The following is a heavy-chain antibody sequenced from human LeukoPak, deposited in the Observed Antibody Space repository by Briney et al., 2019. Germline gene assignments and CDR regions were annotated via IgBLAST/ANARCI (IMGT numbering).Heavy chain of an antibody. J-gene: IGHJ4*02. CDR1: GGSISSSSYY. V-gene: IGHV4-39*07. CDR3: ARVHYYGSGSPEIDY. D-gene: IGHD3-10*01. Sequence: PSETLSLTCTVSGGSISSSSYYWGWIRQPPGKGLEWIGSIYYSGSTYYNPSLKSRVTISVDRSKNQFSLKLSSVTAADTAVYYCARVHYYGSGSPEIDYWGQGTLVTVSS. CDR2: IYYSGST.